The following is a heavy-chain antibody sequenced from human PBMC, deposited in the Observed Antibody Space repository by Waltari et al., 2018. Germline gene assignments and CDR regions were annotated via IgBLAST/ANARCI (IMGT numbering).Heavy chain of an antibody. J-gene: IGHJ4*02. Sequence: QVQLQESGPGLVKPSATLSLTCTVSGGSISSYSWSWIRQPPGKGLEWIGYIYYSGSTNYNPSLKSRVTISVDTSKNQFSLKLSSVTAADTAVYYCARDNLGDFDYWGQGTLVTVSS. V-gene: IGHV4-59*01. CDR2: IYYSGST. CDR3: ARDNLGDFDY. D-gene: IGHD7-27*01. CDR1: GGSISSYS.